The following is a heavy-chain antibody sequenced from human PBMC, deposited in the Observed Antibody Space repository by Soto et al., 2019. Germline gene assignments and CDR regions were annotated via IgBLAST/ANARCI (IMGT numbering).Heavy chain of an antibody. V-gene: IGHV3-21*01. CDR2: ITSAGSYI. CDR1: GFTFSNYN. J-gene: IGHJ6*02. D-gene: IGHD2-8*02. Sequence: EVQLVESGGGLVKPGGSLRLSCAASGFTFSNYNMNWVRQPPGKGLEWVSSITSAGSYIYYAESLKGRVTISRDNAKNSVLLQMNSLRAEDTALYFCARGILGGVRIDYGMDVWGQGTTVTVSS. CDR3: ARGILGGVRIDYGMDV.